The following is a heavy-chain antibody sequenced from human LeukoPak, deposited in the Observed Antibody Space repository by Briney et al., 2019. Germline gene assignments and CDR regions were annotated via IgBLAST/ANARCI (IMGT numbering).Heavy chain of an antibody. CDR2: ISGSGAHL. Sequence: GGSLSLSCAASGFTSHIFAMNWARQARGKGRECVSRISGSGAHLHYADCVKGRLTLSRDNSKHTLYLQMRCLRAEQTAVSYCAGGDGLTDFLRFDLWGQGTLVTVSS. V-gene: IGHV3-23*01. J-gene: IGHJ4*02. CDR1: GFTSHIFA. D-gene: IGHD2/OR15-2a*01. CDR3: AGGDGLTDFLRFDL.